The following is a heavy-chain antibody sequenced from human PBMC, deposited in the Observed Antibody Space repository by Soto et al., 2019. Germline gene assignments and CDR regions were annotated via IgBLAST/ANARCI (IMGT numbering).Heavy chain of an antibody. CDR3: ARDQNGEYLSFDY. Sequence: VASVKVSCKASGYTFTGYYMHWVRQAPGQGLEWMGWINPNSGGTNYAQKFQGRVTMTRDTSISTAYMELSRLRSDDTAVYYCARDQNGEYLSFDYWGQGTLVTVYS. CDR1: GYTFTGYY. V-gene: IGHV1-2*02. D-gene: IGHD4-17*01. J-gene: IGHJ4*02. CDR2: INPNSGGT.